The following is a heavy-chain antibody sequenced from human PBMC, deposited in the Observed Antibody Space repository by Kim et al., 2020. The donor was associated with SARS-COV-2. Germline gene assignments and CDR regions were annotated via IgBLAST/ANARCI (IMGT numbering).Heavy chain of an antibody. CDR3: ARRRSGYPNIYAFDL. CDR2: LYDGGNT. D-gene: IGHD5-12*01. J-gene: IGHJ3*01. V-gene: IGHV4-39*01. Sequence: SETLSLTCSVSGGSFISDDYYWGWIRQPPGKGLEWIGSLYDGGNTYYTPSLKSRVTISVDTSKTQFSLKLSSVTASDTAVYYCARRRSGYPNIYAFDLWGDGTMLT. CDR1: GGSFISDDYY.